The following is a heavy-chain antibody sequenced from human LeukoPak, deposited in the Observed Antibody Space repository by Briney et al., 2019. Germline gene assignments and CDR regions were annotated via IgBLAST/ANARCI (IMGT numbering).Heavy chain of an antibody. CDR3: ARENWVFDY. Sequence: KASETLSLSCVVSGYAISSGYHWGWIRQPPGEGLEWIGVVYRSGTTCYNPSLKSRVTISVDTSKNQISLTVRSVTAADTAVYYCARENWVFDYWGQGILVTVSS. CDR1: GYAISSGYH. D-gene: IGHD7-27*01. CDR2: VYRSGTT. J-gene: IGHJ4*02. V-gene: IGHV4-38-2*02.